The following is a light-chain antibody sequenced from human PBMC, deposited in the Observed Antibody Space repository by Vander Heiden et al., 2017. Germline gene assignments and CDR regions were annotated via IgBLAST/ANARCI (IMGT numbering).Light chain of an antibody. CDR1: TGTVTSYHY. CDR2: DTT. Sequence: QAVVTQEPSLTVSPGGPVTLTCGSSTGTVTSYHYPYWVQQKPAQAPRTLVDDTTNKLSWTPARFPGSLRGGKAALTLSGAQPEDEADYYCVRAYNNARVFGGGTRLTVL. CDR3: VRAYNNARV. J-gene: IGLJ3*02. V-gene: IGLV7-46*01.